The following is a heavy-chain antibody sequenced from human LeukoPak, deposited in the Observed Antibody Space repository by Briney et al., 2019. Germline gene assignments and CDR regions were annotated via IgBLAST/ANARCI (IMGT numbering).Heavy chain of an antibody. Sequence: SETLSLTCAVYGGSFSGYYWSWIRQPPGKGLEWIGEINHSGSTNYNPSLKSRVTISVDTSKNQFSLKLSSVTAADTAVYYCARGYSYGYRRYYYYGMDVWGQGTTVTVSS. J-gene: IGHJ6*02. CDR1: GGSFSGYY. V-gene: IGHV4-34*01. D-gene: IGHD5-18*01. CDR2: INHSGST. CDR3: ARGYSYGYRRYYYYGMDV.